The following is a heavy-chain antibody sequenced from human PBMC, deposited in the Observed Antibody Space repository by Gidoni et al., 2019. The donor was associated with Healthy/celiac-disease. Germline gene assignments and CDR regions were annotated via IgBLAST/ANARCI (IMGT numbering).Heavy chain of an antibody. CDR1: GFTFSSYG. Sequence: QVQLVESGGGVVQPGRSLRPSCAASGFTFSSYGMHWVRQAPGKGLEWVAVIWYDGSNKYYADSVKGRFTISRDNSKNTLYLQMNSLRAEDTAVYYCARDLMYSSSWDFGFDYWGQGTLVTVSS. CDR3: ARDLMYSSSWDFGFDY. J-gene: IGHJ4*02. D-gene: IGHD6-13*01. V-gene: IGHV3-33*01. CDR2: IWYDGSNK.